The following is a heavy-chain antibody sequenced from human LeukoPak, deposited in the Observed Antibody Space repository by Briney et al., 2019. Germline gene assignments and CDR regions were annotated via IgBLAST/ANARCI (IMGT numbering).Heavy chain of an antibody. Sequence: ASVKVSCKASGYTFTSYGISWVRQAPGQGLEWMGWISAYNGNTNYAQKLQGRVTMTTDTSTSTVYMELRSLRSDDTAVYYCAKGSSDWSGPTGVFDYWGQGTLVTGSS. D-gene: IGHD6-19*01. CDR1: GYTFTSYG. CDR2: ISAYNGNT. CDR3: AKGSSDWSGPTGVFDY. J-gene: IGHJ4*02. V-gene: IGHV1-18*01.